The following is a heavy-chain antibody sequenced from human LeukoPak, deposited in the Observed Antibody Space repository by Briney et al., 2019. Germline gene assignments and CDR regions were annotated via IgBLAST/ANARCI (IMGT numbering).Heavy chain of an antibody. V-gene: IGHV1-18*03. J-gene: IGHJ4*02. D-gene: IGHD5-12*01. CDR1: GYTFTSYG. Sequence: ASVKVSCKASGYTFTSYGISWVRQAPGQGLEWMGWISAYNGNTNYAQKLQGRVTITRDTSASTAYMELSSLRSEDMAVYYCARMGGYSGYDYVFYYWGQGTLVTVSS. CDR3: ARMGGYSGYDYVFYY. CDR2: ISAYNGNT.